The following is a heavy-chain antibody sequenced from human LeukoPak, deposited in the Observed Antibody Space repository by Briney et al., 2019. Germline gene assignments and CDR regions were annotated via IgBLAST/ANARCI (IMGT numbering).Heavy chain of an antibody. CDR3: AREYNSASDH. CDR2: TYYRSRWYN. J-gene: IGHJ4*02. D-gene: IGHD6-19*01. CDR1: GDSVSSNSAA. Sequence: SQTLSLTCAISGDSVSSNSAARNWIRQPPSRGLEWLGRTYYRSRWYNDYAASVKSRISINPDTSKNQFSLQLNSVTPEDTAVYYCAREYNSASDHWGQGTLVTVSS. V-gene: IGHV6-1*01.